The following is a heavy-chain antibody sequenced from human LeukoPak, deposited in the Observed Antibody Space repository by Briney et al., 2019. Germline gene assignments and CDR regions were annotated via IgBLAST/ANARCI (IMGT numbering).Heavy chain of an antibody. CDR3: AKDPGYCSGGSCSEAGYYFDY. D-gene: IGHD2-15*01. Sequence: TGGSLRLSCAASGFTFSSYGMHWVRQAPGKGLEWVAFIRYDGSNKYYADSVKGRFTISRDNSKNTLYLQMNSLRAEDTAVFYCAKDPGYCSGGSCSEAGYYFDYWGQGTLVTVSS. CDR1: GFTFSSYG. CDR2: IRYDGSNK. V-gene: IGHV3-30*02. J-gene: IGHJ4*02.